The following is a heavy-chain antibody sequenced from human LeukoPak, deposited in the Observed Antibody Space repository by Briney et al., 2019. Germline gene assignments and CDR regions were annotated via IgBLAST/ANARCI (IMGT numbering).Heavy chain of an antibody. CDR1: GYTFTGYY. J-gene: IGHJ5*02. V-gene: IGHV1-2*04. Sequence: ASVKVSCKASGYTFTGYYMHWVRQAPGQGLEWMGWINPNSGGTNYAQKFQGWVTTTRDTSISTAYMELSRLRSDDTAVYYCARDGGGSQQSNWFDPWGQGTLVTVSS. D-gene: IGHD1-26*01. CDR2: INPNSGGT. CDR3: ARDGGGSQQSNWFDP.